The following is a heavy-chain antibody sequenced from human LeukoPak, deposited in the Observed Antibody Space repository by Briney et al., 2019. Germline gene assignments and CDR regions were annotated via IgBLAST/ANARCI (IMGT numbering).Heavy chain of an antibody. V-gene: IGHV4-34*01. J-gene: IGHJ6*02. CDR1: GGSFTDYF. CDR3: ARGRIAKIVVVHSFHYGMDV. Sequence: PSETLSLTCDVFGGSFTDYFWTWIRQSPGKELEWIGEINDYTGNTNYNPSLNSRVSISLEKSKNQFSLELRSVTAADTAVYYCARGRIAKIVVVHSFHYGMDVWGQGTTVTVSS. CDR2: INDYTGNT. D-gene: IGHD3-22*01.